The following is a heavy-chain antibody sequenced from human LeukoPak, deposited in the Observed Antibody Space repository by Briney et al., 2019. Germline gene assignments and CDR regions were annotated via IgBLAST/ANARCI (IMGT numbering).Heavy chain of an antibody. D-gene: IGHD3-22*01. V-gene: IGHV1-69*04. J-gene: IGHJ4*02. CDR3: ARGGYYYDSSGYLIDY. Sequence: ASVKVSCKASGYTFTSYGISWVRQAPGQGLEWMGRIIPILGIANYAQKFQGRVTITADKSTSTAYMELSSLRSEDTAVYYCARGGYYYDSSGYLIDYWGQGTLVTVSS. CDR1: GYTFTSYG. CDR2: IIPILGIA.